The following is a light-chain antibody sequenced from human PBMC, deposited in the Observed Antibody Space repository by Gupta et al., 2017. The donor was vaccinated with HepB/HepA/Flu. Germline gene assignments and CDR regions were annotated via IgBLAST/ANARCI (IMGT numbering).Light chain of an antibody. CDR2: WAS. Sequence: DIVMTQSPDSLAVSLGERATINCKSSQSVLYSSNNKNYLAWFQQKPGQAPKLLIYWASTRESGVPDRFSGSGSGTDFTLTISSLQAEDVAVYYCQHYYTTAPGFGHGTRVEIK. J-gene: IGKJ3*01. V-gene: IGKV4-1*01. CDR1: QSVLYSSNNKNY. CDR3: QHYYTTAPG.